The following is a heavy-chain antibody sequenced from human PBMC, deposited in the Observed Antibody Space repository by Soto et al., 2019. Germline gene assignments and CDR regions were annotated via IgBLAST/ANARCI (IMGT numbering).Heavy chain of an antibody. CDR2: INHSGST. CDR3: ARGRRADIVVVPAAGNFDY. Sequence: PSDTLSLTCAVYGGSFSGYYWSWIRQPPGKGLEWIGEINHSGSTNYNPSLKSRVTISVDTSKNQFSLKLSSVTAADTAVYYCARGRRADIVVVPAAGNFDYWAQGTLVNVSS. D-gene: IGHD2-2*01. J-gene: IGHJ4*02. V-gene: IGHV4-34*01. CDR1: GGSFSGYY.